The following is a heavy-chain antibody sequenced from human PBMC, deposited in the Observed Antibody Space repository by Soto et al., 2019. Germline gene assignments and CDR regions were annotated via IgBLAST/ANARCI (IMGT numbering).Heavy chain of an antibody. CDR3: ARHPRYCSGGSCYTPDWFDP. CDR1: GGSISSSSYY. Sequence: SETLPLTCTVSGGSISSSSYYWGWIRQPPGKGLEWIGSIYYSGSTYYNPSLKSRVTISVDTSKNQFSLKLSSVTAADTAVYYCARHPRYCSGGSCYTPDWFDPWGQGTLVTVSS. J-gene: IGHJ5*02. D-gene: IGHD2-15*01. V-gene: IGHV4-39*01. CDR2: IYYSGST.